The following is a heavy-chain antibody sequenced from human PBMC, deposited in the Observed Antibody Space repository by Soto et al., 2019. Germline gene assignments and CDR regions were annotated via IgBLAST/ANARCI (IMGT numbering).Heavy chain of an antibody. CDR3: AQTWTTENWFDP. CDR2: IYWDDSR. V-gene: IGHV2-5*02. J-gene: IGHJ5*02. D-gene: IGHD1-1*01. CDR1: GFSLSTSGLG. Sequence: QFTLKESGPTLVIPTQTLTLTCTFSGFSLSTSGLGVGWFRQPPGEALEWLALIYWDDSRHYSPSLRSRLTITKDTSKNQVLLTMTNMDPVDTGTYYCAQTWTTENWFDPWGQGTPVTVSS.